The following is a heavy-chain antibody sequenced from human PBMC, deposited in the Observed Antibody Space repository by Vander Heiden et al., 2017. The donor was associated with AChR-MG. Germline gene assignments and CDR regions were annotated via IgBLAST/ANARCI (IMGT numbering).Heavy chain of an antibody. CDR3: ARDRFRDSGSFYSPFDY. D-gene: IGHD1-26*01. CDR2: ISAYNGNT. V-gene: IGHV1-18*01. J-gene: IGHJ4*02. CDR1: GYTFTSYG. Sequence: QVQLVQSGAAAKKPGASVKVSCKASGYTFTSYGISWVRQAPGQGLEWMGWISAYNGNTNYAQKLQGRVTMTTDTSTSTAYMELRSLRSDDTAVYYCARDRFRDSGSFYSPFDYWGQVTLVTVSS.